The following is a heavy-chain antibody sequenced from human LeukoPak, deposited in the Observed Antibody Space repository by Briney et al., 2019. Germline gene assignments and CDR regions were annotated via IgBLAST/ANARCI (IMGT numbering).Heavy chain of an antibody. V-gene: IGHV1-2*02. CDR1: GYTFTGYY. Sequence: ASVTVSCKASGYTFTGYYMHWVRQAPGQGLEWMGWINPNSGGTNYAQKFQGRVTMTRDTSTSTAYMELSRLRSDDTAVYYCARGGARLRYFDWSSDYWGQGTLVTVSS. J-gene: IGHJ4*02. CDR2: INPNSGGT. CDR3: ARGGARLRYFDWSSDY. D-gene: IGHD3-9*01.